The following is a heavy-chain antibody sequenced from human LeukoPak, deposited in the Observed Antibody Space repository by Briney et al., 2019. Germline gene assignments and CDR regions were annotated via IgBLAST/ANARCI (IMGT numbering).Heavy chain of an antibody. Sequence: GGSLGLSCAASGFTFSSYSMNWVRQAPGKGLEWVSSISSSSSYIYYADSVKGRFTISRDNANNSLYLQMNSLRAEDTAVYYCARGTSSSWYPFDYWGQGTLVTVSS. V-gene: IGHV3-21*01. J-gene: IGHJ4*02. CDR1: GFTFSSYS. CDR2: ISSSSSYI. D-gene: IGHD6-13*01. CDR3: ARGTSSSWYPFDY.